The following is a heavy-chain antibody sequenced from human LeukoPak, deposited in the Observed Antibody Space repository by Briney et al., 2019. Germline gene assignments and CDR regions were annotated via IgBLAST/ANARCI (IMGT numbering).Heavy chain of an antibody. CDR1: GLTFSSYA. CDR3: AKSQDGGRLFHFDY. Sequence: GWSLRLSCAAAGLTFSSYAMSWVRQAPGKGLEWDSVISGSGGSTYSADSVKGRFTISRDNSKNTLYLQMNSLRAEDTAVYFCAKSQDGGRLFHFDYWGQGTLVTVSS. V-gene: IGHV3-23*01. J-gene: IGHJ4*02. D-gene: IGHD1-26*01. CDR2: ISGSGGST.